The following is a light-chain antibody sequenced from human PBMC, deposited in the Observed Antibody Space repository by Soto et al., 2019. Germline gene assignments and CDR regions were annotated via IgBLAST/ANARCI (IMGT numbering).Light chain of an antibody. V-gene: IGKV3-20*01. CDR1: QSVNSNY. CDR2: ATS. J-gene: IGKJ1*01. Sequence: EIVLTQSPGTLSLSPGERATLSCRASQSVNSNYLAWHQQKPGQAPRLLIYATSSRATGIPDRFSGSGSGTDFTLTISRLEPEDFAVYYCQQYGRSGTFGQGTKVDIK. CDR3: QQYGRSGT.